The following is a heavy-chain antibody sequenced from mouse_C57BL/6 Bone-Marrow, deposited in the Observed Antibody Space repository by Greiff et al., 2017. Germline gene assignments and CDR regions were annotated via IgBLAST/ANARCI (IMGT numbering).Heavy chain of an antibody. CDR3: AASTTVVEGGYFDV. CDR2: IYPGDGDT. CDR1: GYAFSSYW. Sequence: QVQLQQSGAELVKPGASVKISCKASGYAFSSYWMNWVKQRPGKGLEWIGQIYPGDGDTNYNGKFKGKATLTADKSSSTAYMQLSSLTSEDSAVYFCAASTTVVEGGYFDVWGTGTTVTVAS. V-gene: IGHV1-80*01. D-gene: IGHD1-1*01. J-gene: IGHJ1*03.